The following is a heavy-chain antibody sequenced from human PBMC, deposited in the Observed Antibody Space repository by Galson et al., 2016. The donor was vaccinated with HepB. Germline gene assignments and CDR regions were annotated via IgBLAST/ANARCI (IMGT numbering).Heavy chain of an antibody. V-gene: IGHV3-48*03. CDR1: GFTFSSYE. D-gene: IGHD2-2*01. CDR3: ARGDCSSSTCYVIWFDP. CDR2: ISSSGSTI. Sequence: SLSLSCAASGFTFSSYEMNWVRQAPGKGLEWVSYISSSGSTIYYADSVKGRFTISRDNAKNSLYLQMGSLRAEDTAVYYCARGDCSSSTCYVIWFDPWGQGALVTVSS. J-gene: IGHJ5*02.